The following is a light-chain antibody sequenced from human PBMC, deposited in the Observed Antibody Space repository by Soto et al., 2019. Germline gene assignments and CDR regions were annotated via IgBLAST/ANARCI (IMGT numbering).Light chain of an antibody. CDR3: QHTRTTPRT. CDR1: QGISTY. Sequence: DIQMTQSPSSLFANVGDRVTITCRASQGISTYLHWYQQRPGKAPSLLIYGASNLQSGVPSRFSGRGSGTDFTLTISSLQPEDVATYYCQHTRTTPRTFGHETKVEIK. V-gene: IGKV1-39*01. J-gene: IGKJ1*01. CDR2: GAS.